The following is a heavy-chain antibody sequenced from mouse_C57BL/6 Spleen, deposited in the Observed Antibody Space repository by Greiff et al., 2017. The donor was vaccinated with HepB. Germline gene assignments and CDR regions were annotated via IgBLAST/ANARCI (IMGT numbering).Heavy chain of an antibody. CDR1: GYTFTSYW. CDR2: IDPSDSET. Sequence: QVQLQQPGAELVRPGSSVKLSCKASGYTFTSYWMHWVKQRPIQGLEWIGNIDPSDSETHYNQKFKDKATLTVDKSSSTAYMQLSSLTSEDSAVYYCARGVYYGNYGWYFDVWGTGTTVTVSS. V-gene: IGHV1-52*01. CDR3: ARGVYYGNYGWYFDV. J-gene: IGHJ1*03. D-gene: IGHD2-1*01.